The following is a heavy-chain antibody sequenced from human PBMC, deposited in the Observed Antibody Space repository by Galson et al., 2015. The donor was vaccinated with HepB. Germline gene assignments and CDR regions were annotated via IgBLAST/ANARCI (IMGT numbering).Heavy chain of an antibody. D-gene: IGHD3-3*01. J-gene: IGHJ5*02. CDR1: GYSFTTYW. V-gene: IGHV5-51*01. CDR3: ARWGLSIFGAFDP. CDR2: IYPGDSDS. Sequence: QSGAEVTKPGESLRISCKGSGYSFTTYWIAWVRQIPGKGLEWMGIIYPGDSDSRYSPFFQGRVTLSVDKSSNTAYLQWSSLKASDTAMYYCARWGLSIFGAFDPWGQGTLVTVSS.